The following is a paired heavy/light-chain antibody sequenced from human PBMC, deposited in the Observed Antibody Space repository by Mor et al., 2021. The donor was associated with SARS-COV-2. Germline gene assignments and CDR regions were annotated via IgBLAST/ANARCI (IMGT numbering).Light chain of an antibody. V-gene: IGLV3-25*03. CDR3: QSADSSGTFPV. J-gene: IGLJ3*02. Sequence: SYELTQPPSMSVSLGQTAKITCSGDALPKQFASWYQQKPGQAPVLVMYKDTERPSGIPGQFSGSSSGTTVTLTISGVQAEDEADYYCQSADSSGTFPVFGGGTRLTVL. CDR1: ALPKQF. CDR2: KDT.
Heavy chain of an antibody. CDR1: GGSFSDYY. V-gene: IGHV4-34*02. D-gene: IGHD3-10*01. J-gene: IGHJ4*02. Sequence: QVQLQQWGAGLLKPSETLSLTCAVYGGSFSDYYWTWIRQPPGKGPEWIGEINHSGSTNYDPSLQSRVAISVDRSKNQFSLKLNFVTAADTAVYYCARGDRGGIYHGSGSPGIEFDYWGRGTLVTVSS. CDR2: INHSGST. CDR3: ARGDRGGIYHGSGSPGIEFDY.